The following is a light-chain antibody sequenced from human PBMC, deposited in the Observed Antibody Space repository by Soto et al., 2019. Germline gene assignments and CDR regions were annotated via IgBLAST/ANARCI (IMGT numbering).Light chain of an antibody. CDR2: GNS. J-gene: IGLJ1*01. CDR1: SSNIGAGYD. V-gene: IGLV1-40*01. CDR3: QSYDSSLSGYV. Sequence: QSGLTQPPSVSGAPGQRVTISCTGSSSNIGAGYDVHWYQQLPGTAPKLLIYGNSDRPSGVPDRFSGSKSGTSASLAITGLQAEDEADYYCQSYDSSLSGYVFGTGTRSPC.